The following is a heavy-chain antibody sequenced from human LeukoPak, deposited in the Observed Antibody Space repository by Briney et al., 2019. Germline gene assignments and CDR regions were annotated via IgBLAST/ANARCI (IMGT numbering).Heavy chain of an antibody. V-gene: IGHV4-59*12. CDR1: GGSISSYY. CDR2: IYYSGST. Sequence: SETLSLTCTVSGGSISSYYWSWIRQPPGKGLEWIGYIYYSGSTNYNPSLKSRVTISVDTSKNQFSLKLSSVTAADTAVYYCARLPDYYSRHGAPGWGQGTLVTVS. CDR3: ARLPDYYSRHGAPG. D-gene: IGHD3-10*01. J-gene: IGHJ4*02.